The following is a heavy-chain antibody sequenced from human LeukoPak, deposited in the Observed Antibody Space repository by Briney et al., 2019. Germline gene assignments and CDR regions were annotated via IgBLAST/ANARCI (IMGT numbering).Heavy chain of an antibody. J-gene: IGHJ6*02. V-gene: IGHV4-59*01. Sequence: SETLSLTCTVSGGSTSSYYWSWIRQPPGKGLEWIGYIYYSGSTNYNPSLKSRVTISVDTSKNQFSLKLSPVTAADTAVYYCARDNCSGGSCYLPDVWGQGTTVTVSS. CDR3: ARDNCSGGSCYLPDV. CDR1: GGSTSSYY. CDR2: IYYSGST. D-gene: IGHD2-15*01.